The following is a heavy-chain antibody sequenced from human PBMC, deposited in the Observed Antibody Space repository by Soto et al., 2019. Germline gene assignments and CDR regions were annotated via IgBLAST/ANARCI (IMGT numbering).Heavy chain of an antibody. Sequence: QVQLVQSGAEVKKPGSSVKVSCKASGGTFSSSAISWVRQAPGQGLEWMGGIIPIFGTANYAQKFQGRVTITADESTSTAYMELSSLRSEDTAVYYCARARQRVVPAAIYYYYGMDVWGQGTTVTVSS. CDR1: GGTFSSSA. CDR2: IIPIFGTA. D-gene: IGHD2-2*01. J-gene: IGHJ6*02. CDR3: ARARQRVVPAAIYYYYGMDV. V-gene: IGHV1-69*01.